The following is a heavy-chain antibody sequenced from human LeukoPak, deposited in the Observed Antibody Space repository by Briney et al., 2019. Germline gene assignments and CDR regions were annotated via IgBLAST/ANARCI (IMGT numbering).Heavy chain of an antibody. D-gene: IGHD3-10*01. CDR2: ISGSGGST. Sequence: PGGSLRLSCAASGFTFSSYAMSWVRQAPGKGLEWVSAISGSGGSTYYADSVKGRFTISRDNSKNTLYLQMNSLRAEDTAVYYCAKVRFGELLFPYNWFDPWGQGTLVTVSS. J-gene: IGHJ5*02. V-gene: IGHV3-23*01. CDR1: GFTFSSYA. CDR3: AKVRFGELLFPYNWFDP.